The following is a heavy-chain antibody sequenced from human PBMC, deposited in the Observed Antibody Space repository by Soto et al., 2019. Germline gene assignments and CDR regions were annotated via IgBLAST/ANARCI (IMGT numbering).Heavy chain of an antibody. CDR2: ISAYNGNT. CDR3: ASGWFGEFVYYFYY. D-gene: IGHD3-10*01. CDR1: GYTFTSYV. J-gene: IGHJ4*02. Sequence: ASVKVCCKASGYTFTSYVISWVRQAPGQGLEWMGWISAYNGNTNYAQKLQGRVTMTTDTSTSTAYMELRSLRSDDTAVYYCASGWFGEFVYYFYYWGQGTLVTVSS. V-gene: IGHV1-18*01.